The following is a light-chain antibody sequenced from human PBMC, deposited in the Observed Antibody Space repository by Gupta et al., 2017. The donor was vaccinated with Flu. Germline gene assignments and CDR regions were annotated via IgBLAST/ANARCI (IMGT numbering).Light chain of an antibody. CDR3: QQRSNWPGT. CDR2: DAS. CDR1: QSVSSY. V-gene: IGKV3-11*01. Sequence: PVTLSLSPGERATLSCRASQSVSSYLAWYQQKPGQAPRLLIYDASNRATGIPARFSGSRSGTDFTLTISSLEPEDFAVYYCQQRSNWPGTFGHGTKVDIK. J-gene: IGKJ3*01.